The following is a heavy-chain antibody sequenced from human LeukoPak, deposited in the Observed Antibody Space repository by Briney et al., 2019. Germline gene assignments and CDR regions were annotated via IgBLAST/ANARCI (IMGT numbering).Heavy chain of an antibody. V-gene: IGHV3-23*01. J-gene: IGHJ4*02. CDR2: ISASGGST. Sequence: PGGSLRLSCAASGFTFSTYAMDWVRQAPGKGLEWVSGISASGGSTYYADSVKGRFTISRDSSRNTLYLQMNSLRAEDTAVYYCAKLIDGDDSSGGGWGQGTLVTVSS. D-gene: IGHD3-22*01. CDR1: GFTFSTYA. CDR3: AKLIDGDDSSGGG.